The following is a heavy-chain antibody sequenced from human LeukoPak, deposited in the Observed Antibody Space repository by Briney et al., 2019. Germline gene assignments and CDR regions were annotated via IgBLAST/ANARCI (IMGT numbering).Heavy chain of an antibody. CDR3: AELGITMIGGV. CDR1: GFTFRTYW. Sequence: GGSLRLSCVASGFTFRTYWMYWVRQAPGKGLVWLSRINPDGSNTTYADSVKGRFTISRDNAKNMLYLQINSLRAEDTAVYYCAELGITMIGGVWGKGTTVTISS. V-gene: IGHV3-74*01. D-gene: IGHD3-10*02. CDR2: INPDGSNT. J-gene: IGHJ6*04.